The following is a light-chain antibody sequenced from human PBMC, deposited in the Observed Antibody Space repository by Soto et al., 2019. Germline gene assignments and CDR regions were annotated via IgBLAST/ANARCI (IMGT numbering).Light chain of an antibody. J-gene: IGKJ1*01. V-gene: IGKV1-5*03. Sequence: DVQMTQSPSTLSASVGDRVTITCRASQSVGSWLAWYQQKPGKAPKLLIYKASSLESGVPSRFSGSGSGTEFSRPIISLQADDFASYHCQQYGSSSPWTFGQGTKVEIK. CDR3: QQYGSSSPWT. CDR2: KAS. CDR1: QSVGSW.